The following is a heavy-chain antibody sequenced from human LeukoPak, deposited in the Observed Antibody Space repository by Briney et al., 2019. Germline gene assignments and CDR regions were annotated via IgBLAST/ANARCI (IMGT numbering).Heavy chain of an antibody. CDR3: AKEAFRYGSGSYNCLDY. CDR2: ISGSGGST. V-gene: IGHV3-23*01. D-gene: IGHD3-10*01. J-gene: IGHJ4*02. CDR1: GFTFSSYA. Sequence: GGSLRLSCAASGFTFSSYAMSWVRQAPGKGLEWVSAISGSGGSTYYADSVKGRFTISRDNSKNTLYLQVNSLRAEDTAVYYCAKEAFRYGSGSYNCLDYWGQGTLVTVSS.